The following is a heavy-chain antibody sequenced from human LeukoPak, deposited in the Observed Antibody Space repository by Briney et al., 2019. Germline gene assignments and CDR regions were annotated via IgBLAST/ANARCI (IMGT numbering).Heavy chain of an antibody. J-gene: IGHJ5*02. CDR2: IYPRDGST. V-gene: IGHV1-46*01. Sequence: ASVKVSCKASGYTFTSNYIHWVRQAPGQGLEWMGMIYPRDGSTSYAQKFQGRVTITADESTSTAYMELSSLRSEDTAVYYCARGEVGLAPYNWNWFDPWGQGTLVTVSS. CDR1: GYTFTSNY. D-gene: IGHD1-20*01. CDR3: ARGEVGLAPYNWNWFDP.